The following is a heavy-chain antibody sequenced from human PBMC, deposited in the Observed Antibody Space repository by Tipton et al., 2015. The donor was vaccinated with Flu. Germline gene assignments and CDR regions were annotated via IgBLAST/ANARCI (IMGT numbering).Heavy chain of an antibody. V-gene: IGHV4-34*01. J-gene: IGHJ6*03. CDR2: INHSGST. CDR3: ARLTIFGVVIIGNYYYYMDV. Sequence: GLVKPSETLSLTCAVYGGSFSGYYWSWIRQPPGKGLEWIGEINHSGSTNYNPSLKSRVTISVDTSKNQFSLKLSSVTAADTAVYYCARLTIFGVVIIGNYYYYMDVWGKGTTVTVSS. D-gene: IGHD3-3*01. CDR1: GGSFSGYY.